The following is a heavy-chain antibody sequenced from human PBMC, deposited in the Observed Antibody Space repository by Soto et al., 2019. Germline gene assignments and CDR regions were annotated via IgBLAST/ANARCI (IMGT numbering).Heavy chain of an antibody. CDR3: ARMAPPIDY. CDR2: ISSSSGSTI. D-gene: IGHD5-12*01. J-gene: IGHJ4*02. V-gene: IGHV3-11*01. Sequence: QVQLVESGGGLVKPGGSLRLSCAASGFTLSDYYMSWIRQAPGKGLEWVSYISSSSGSTIYYADAVKGRFTISRDNAKNSLYLQMNSLRAEDTAVYYCARMAPPIDYWGQGTLVTVSS. CDR1: GFTLSDYY.